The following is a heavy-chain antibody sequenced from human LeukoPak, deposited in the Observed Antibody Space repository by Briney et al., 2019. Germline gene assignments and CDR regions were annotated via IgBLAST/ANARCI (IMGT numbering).Heavy chain of an antibody. CDR1: GFSLKNYG. J-gene: IGHJ4*02. D-gene: IGHD3-10*01. CDR3: ARGFGSGSFYF. CDR2: ISPRDTTT. V-gene: IGHV3-48*04. Sequence: GGSLRLSCAISGFSLKNYGVNWVRQAPGKGLEWVSKISPRDTTTYYAESVKGRFTVSRDDSKNSLYLQMNNLRAEDTAVYYCARGFGSGSFYFWGQGILVTVSS.